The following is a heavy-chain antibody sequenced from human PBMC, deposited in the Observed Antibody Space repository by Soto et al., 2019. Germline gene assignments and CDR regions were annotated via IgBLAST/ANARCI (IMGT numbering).Heavy chain of an antibody. Sequence: SETLSLTCAVSGGSISSSNWWSWVRQPPGKGLEWIGEIYHSGSTNYNPSLKSRVTISVDKSKNQFSLKLSSVTAADTAVYYCDRDKLSGRSWLNWFDPWGQGTLVTVSS. CDR1: GGSISSSNW. V-gene: IGHV4-4*02. CDR3: DRDKLSGRSWLNWFDP. J-gene: IGHJ5*02. D-gene: IGHD6-13*01. CDR2: IYHSGST.